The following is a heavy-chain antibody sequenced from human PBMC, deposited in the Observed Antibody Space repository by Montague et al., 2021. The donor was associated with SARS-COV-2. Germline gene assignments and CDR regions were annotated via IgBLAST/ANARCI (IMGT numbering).Heavy chain of an antibody. V-gene: IGHV4-59*01. J-gene: IGHJ6*02. CDR3: ARAGRVRFLEYGMDV. CDR1: GGSISSYY. Sequence: SETLSLTCTVSGGSISSYYWSWIRQPPVKRLEWIGYIYYGGSHNXKPSLKSRVTISVDTSKKQFSLKLSSVTAADTAVYYCARAGRVRFLEYGMDVWGQGTTVTVAS. D-gene: IGHD3-3*01. CDR2: IYYGGSH.